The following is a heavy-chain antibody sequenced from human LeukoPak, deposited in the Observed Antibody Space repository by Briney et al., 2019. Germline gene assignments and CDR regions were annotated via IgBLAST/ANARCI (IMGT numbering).Heavy chain of an antibody. CDR3: TRHPAEGDY. CDR2: ISGSSAYT. V-gene: IGHV3-11*03. D-gene: IGHD2-15*01. J-gene: IGHJ4*02. CDR1: TFTFSDYY. Sequence: GGSLRLSCAASTFTFSDYYMSWIRQAPGKGLEWVSYISGSSAYTNYADSVKGRFTISRDNAKNSLYLQMNSLRAEDTAVYYCTRHPAEGDYWGQGTLVTVSS.